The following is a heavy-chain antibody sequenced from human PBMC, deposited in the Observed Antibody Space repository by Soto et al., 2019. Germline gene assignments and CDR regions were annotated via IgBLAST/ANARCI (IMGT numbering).Heavy chain of an antibody. CDR3: ARDTPSTVTANFFDY. Sequence: ASVKVSCKAPGYTFTSYGISWVRQAPGQGLEWMGWISAYNGNTNYAQKLQGRVTMTTDTSTSTAYMELRSLRSDDTAVYYCARDTPSTVTANFFDYWGQGTLVTVSS. CDR2: ISAYNGNT. J-gene: IGHJ4*02. CDR1: GYTFTSYG. D-gene: IGHD4-17*01. V-gene: IGHV1-18*04.